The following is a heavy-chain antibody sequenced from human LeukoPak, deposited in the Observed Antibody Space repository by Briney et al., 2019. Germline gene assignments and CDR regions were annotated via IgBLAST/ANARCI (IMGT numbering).Heavy chain of an antibody. Sequence: GGSLRLSCVASGFSFSIYDMNWVRQAPGKGLEWLSNIRSSGGTIYYADSVKGRFTISRDNAKNSLYLQMNSLRAEDTAVYYCARGGVSRIAVAGTYAFDIWGQGTMVTVSS. CDR3: ARGGVSRIAVAGTYAFDI. J-gene: IGHJ3*02. CDR2: IRSSGGTI. V-gene: IGHV3-48*03. CDR1: GFSFSIYD. D-gene: IGHD6-19*01.